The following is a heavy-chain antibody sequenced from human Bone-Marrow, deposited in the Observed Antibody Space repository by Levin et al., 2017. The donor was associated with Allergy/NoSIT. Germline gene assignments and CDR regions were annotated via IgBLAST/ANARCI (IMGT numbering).Heavy chain of an antibody. CDR3: ARDEPEFGTAFDY. CDR1: GYNFIDFY. J-gene: IGHJ4*02. D-gene: IGHD3-16*01. CDR2: INPRTGTT. Sequence: ASVKVSCKASGYNFIDFYIHWVRQAPGEGLQWLAMINPRTGTTSYGRKFQGRLTMTRDTSTRTVYMELSSLRSEDAALYYCARDEPEFGTAFDYWGQGGLVTVSS. V-gene: IGHV1-46*01.